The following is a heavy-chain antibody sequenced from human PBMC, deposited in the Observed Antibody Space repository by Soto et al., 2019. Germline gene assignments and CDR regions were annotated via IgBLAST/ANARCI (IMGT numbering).Heavy chain of an antibody. CDR3: ARAMANYFDY. J-gene: IGHJ4*02. CDR1: GGSVSSDDYS. Sequence: QVQLQESGPGLLKPSQTLSVTCTVSGGSVSSDDYSWSWIRQHPGKGLEWIGYIRDSGSTYYNPSLEGRVTISVDTSKNQFSLRLRSVTAADTAVYYCARAMANYFDYWGQGTLVTASS. V-gene: IGHV4-31*03. CDR2: IRDSGST. D-gene: IGHD2-8*01.